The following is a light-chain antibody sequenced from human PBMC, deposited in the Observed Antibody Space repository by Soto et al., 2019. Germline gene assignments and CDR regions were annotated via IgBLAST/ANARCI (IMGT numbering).Light chain of an antibody. V-gene: IGKV3-15*01. J-gene: IGKJ4*01. CDR3: QQSSDFPLT. Sequence: EIVMTQSPATLSVSPGERATLSCRASQSISSNLAWYQQQPGQAPRLLMFRTSSRATGFPARFSGSGSGTDFTLTISSLQPEDFATYFCQQSSDFPLTFGGGTKVDIK. CDR1: QSISSN. CDR2: RTS.